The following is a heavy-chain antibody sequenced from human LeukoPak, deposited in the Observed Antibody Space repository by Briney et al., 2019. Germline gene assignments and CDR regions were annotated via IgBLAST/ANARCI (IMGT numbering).Heavy chain of an antibody. J-gene: IGHJ4*02. V-gene: IGHV4-39*07. CDR3: ARVKRKYQLLKPLHETPTHSFDY. CDR2: IYYSGST. CDR1: GGSISSSSYY. Sequence: PSETLSLTCTVSGGSISSSSYYWGWIRQTPGKGLEWIGSIYYSGSTYYNPSLKSRVTISLDTSKNPFSLKLSSVTAADTAMYYRARVKRKYQLLKPLHETPTHSFDYWGQGTLVTVSS. D-gene: IGHD2-2*01.